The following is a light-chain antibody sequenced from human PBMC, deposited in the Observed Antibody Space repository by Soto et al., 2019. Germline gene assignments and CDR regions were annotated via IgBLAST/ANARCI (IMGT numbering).Light chain of an antibody. CDR2: EVS. V-gene: IGLV2-14*01. J-gene: IGLJ1*01. Sequence: QSVLTQPASVSGSPGQSITISCTGTSSDVGGYNYVSRYQQHPGKAPKLMIYEVSNRPSGVSNRFSGSKSGNTASLTISGLQAEDEADYYCSSYTGRDNYVFGTGTKVTVL. CDR3: SSYTGRDNYV. CDR1: SSDVGGYNY.